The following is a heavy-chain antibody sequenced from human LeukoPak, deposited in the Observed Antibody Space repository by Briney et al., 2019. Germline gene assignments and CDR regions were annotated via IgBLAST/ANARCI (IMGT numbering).Heavy chain of an antibody. Sequence: GGSLRLSCAASGFTFSSYAMHWVRQAPGKGLEWVAVISYDGSNKYYADSVKGRFTISRDNSKNTLYLQMNSLRAEDTAVYYCARVFWSGYLHAFDIWGQGTMVTVSS. J-gene: IGHJ3*02. CDR1: GFTFSSYA. V-gene: IGHV3-30-3*01. CDR3: ARVFWSGYLHAFDI. D-gene: IGHD3-3*01. CDR2: ISYDGSNK.